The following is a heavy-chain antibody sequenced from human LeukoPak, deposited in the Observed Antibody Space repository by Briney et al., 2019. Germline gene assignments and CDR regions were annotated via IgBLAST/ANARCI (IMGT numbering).Heavy chain of an antibody. J-gene: IGHJ3*02. CDR1: GGSISSSNW. Sequence: SGTLSLTCAVSGGSISSSNWWSWVRQPPGKGLEWIGEIYHSGSTNYNPSLKSRVTISVDKSKNQFSLKLSSVTAADTAVYYCARSQTYYYDSSGYFFDIWGQGTMVTVSS. CDR2: IYHSGST. CDR3: ARSQTYYYDSSGYFFDI. D-gene: IGHD3-22*01. V-gene: IGHV4-4*02.